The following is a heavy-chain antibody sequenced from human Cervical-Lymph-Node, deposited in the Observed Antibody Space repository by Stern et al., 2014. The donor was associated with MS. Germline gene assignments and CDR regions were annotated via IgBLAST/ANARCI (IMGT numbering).Heavy chain of an antibody. D-gene: IGHD6-19*01. J-gene: IGHJ4*02. CDR1: GYGFSDYW. V-gene: IGHV5-51*01. Sequence: EVQLVESGAVVRKPGDSLRISCTGSGYGFSDYWIGWVRQMPGKGLEWIGVIYPGDSDTTYSPSFEGQVAMSADKSVATAYPQWSSLKASDTAIYFCARQIEGIPVLWGQGTLVTVSS. CDR3: ARQIEGIPVL. CDR2: IYPGDSDT.